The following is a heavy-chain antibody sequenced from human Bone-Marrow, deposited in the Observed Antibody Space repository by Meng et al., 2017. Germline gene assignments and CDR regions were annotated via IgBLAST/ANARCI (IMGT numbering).Heavy chain of an antibody. CDR3: ARGPLSAAGTMGYFQH. D-gene: IGHD6-13*01. Sequence: QVQRQESGQGLAKPSQTLSLTCTVSGGSISSGGYYWSWIRQHPGKGLEWIGYIYYSGSTYYNPSLKSRVTISVDTSKNQFSLKLSSVTAADTAVYYCARGPLSAAGTMGYFQHWGQGTLVTVSS. J-gene: IGHJ1*01. CDR2: IYYSGST. CDR1: GGSISSGGYY. V-gene: IGHV4-31*03.